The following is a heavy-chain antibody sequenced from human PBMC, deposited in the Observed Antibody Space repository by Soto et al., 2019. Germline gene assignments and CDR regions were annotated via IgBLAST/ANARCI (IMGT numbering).Heavy chain of an antibody. CDR1: GGTFSSYA. D-gene: IGHD3-3*01. Sequence: GASVKVSCKASGGTFSSYAISWVRQAPGPGLEWMGGIIPIFGTANYAQKFQGRVTITADKSTSTAYMELSSLRSEDTAVYYCARASSYYDFWSGYYTHYYYGMDVWGQGTTVTVSS. CDR3: ARASSYYDFWSGYYTHYYYGMDV. J-gene: IGHJ6*02. CDR2: IIPIFGTA. V-gene: IGHV1-69*06.